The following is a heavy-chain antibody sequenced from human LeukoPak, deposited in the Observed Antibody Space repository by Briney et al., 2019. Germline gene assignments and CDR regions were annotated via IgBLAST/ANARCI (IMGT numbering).Heavy chain of an antibody. CDR2: ISGSGGST. J-gene: IGHJ4*02. Sequence: XAMSWVRQAPGKGLEWVSAISGSGGSTYYADSVKGRFTISRDNSKNTLYLQMNSLRAEDTAVYYCAKTVVAACFDYWGQGTLVTVSS. CDR1: XA. V-gene: IGHV3-23*01. D-gene: IGHD2-15*01. CDR3: AKTVVAACFDY.